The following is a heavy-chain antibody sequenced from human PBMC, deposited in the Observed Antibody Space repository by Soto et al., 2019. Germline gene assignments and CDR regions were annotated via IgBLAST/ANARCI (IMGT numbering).Heavy chain of an antibody. J-gene: IGHJ5*02. CDR3: ARTPLPAYEHNWFDP. V-gene: IGHV4-59*01. Sequence: SETLSLTCTVSGGSINTYYWSWIRQPPGKGLEWIGYVYYSGSTSYNPSLKSRVTISVDTSTNQFSLKLSSVTTADTAVYYCARTPLPAYEHNWFDPWGQGTLVTVSS. CDR2: VYYSGST. CDR1: GGSINTYY. D-gene: IGHD5-12*01.